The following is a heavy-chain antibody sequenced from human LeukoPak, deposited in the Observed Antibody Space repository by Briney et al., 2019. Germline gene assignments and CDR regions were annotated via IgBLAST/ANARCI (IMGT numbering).Heavy chain of an antibody. CDR1: GYTFTSYG. Sequence: GASVKVSCKASGYTFTSYGISWVRQAPGQGLEWMGWISAYNGNTNDAHKLQGRVTMTADTSTRTAYMEVRSLRSDDTAVYYCARAMTGAAFDAFDIWGQGTMVTVSS. V-gene: IGHV1-18*04. D-gene: IGHD1-26*01. J-gene: IGHJ3*02. CDR2: ISAYNGNT. CDR3: ARAMTGAAFDAFDI.